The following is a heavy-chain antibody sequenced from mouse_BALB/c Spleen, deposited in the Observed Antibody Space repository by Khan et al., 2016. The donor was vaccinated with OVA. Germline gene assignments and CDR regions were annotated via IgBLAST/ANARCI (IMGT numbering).Heavy chain of an antibody. CDR1: GFNIKDYY. D-gene: IGHD6-1*01. Sequence: VQLKQSGAELVRPGALVKLSCKGSGFNIKDYYMQWVKQRPEQGLEWIGWIDPETGNRIYDPKFQGKASITADTSSNTAYLQLSRLTPEDQAVYYCTRSSLLYLVYWGQGTTLAVAS. CDR3: TRSSLLYLVY. CDR2: IDPETGNR. V-gene: IGHV14-1*02. J-gene: IGHJ2*01.